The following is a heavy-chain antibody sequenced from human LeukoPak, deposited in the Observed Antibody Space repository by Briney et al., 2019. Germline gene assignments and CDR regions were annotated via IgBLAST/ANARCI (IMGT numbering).Heavy chain of an antibody. CDR2: INWNGGST. V-gene: IGHV3-20*04. CDR3: ARDLTLRYFDWSSGFGY. D-gene: IGHD3-9*01. CDR1: GFXFDDYG. J-gene: IGHJ4*02. Sequence: PGGSLRLSCGASGFXFDDYGISWVRQAPGKGLEWFSGINWNGGSTGYADSVKGRFTISRDNAKKSLYLQMNSPRAEDTALYYCARDLTLRYFDWSSGFGYWGQGTLVTVSS.